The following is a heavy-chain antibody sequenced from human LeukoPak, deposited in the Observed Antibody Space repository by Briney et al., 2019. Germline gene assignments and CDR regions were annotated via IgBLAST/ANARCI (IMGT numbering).Heavy chain of an antibody. D-gene: IGHD3-9*01. CDR2: ITGSGGNT. Sequence: GGSLRLSCAASGFIFSNYAMSWVRQAPGRGLEGVSAITGSGGNTYYADSVKGRFTISRDNSKNTVFLQMNTLRAEDTGVYYCAKWGYYDVLTGYYVSDYWGQGTLVTVSS. CDR1: GFIFSNYA. V-gene: IGHV3-23*01. CDR3: AKWGYYDVLTGYYVSDY. J-gene: IGHJ4*02.